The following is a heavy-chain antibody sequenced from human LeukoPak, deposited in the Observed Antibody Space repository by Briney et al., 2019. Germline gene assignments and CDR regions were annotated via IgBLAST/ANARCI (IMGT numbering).Heavy chain of an antibody. V-gene: IGHV4-4*02. CDR3: ASFSGSRDY. CDR2: IYHSGST. Sequence: PGGSLRLSCAASGFTFSSYAMSWVRQAPGKGLEWIGEIYHSGSTNYNPSLKSRVTISVDKSKNQFSLKLSSVTAADTAVYYCASFSGSRDYWGQGTLVTVSS. J-gene: IGHJ4*02. D-gene: IGHD1-26*01. CDR1: GFTFSSYAM.